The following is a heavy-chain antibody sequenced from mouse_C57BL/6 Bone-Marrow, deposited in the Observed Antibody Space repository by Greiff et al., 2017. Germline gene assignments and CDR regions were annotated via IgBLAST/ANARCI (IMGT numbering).Heavy chain of an antibody. Sequence: QVQLQQSGPELVKPGASVKISCKASGYTFTDYYINWVQQRPGQRLEWIGWIFPGSGSTYYNEKFKGKATLHVDTSSRTAYMLLSSLTSDDSAVYFCTRKAAGLDYWGQGTTLTVSS. D-gene: IGHD3-1*01. V-gene: IGHV1-75*01. CDR3: TRKAAGLDY. CDR2: IFPGSGST. CDR1: GYTFTDYY. J-gene: IGHJ2*01.